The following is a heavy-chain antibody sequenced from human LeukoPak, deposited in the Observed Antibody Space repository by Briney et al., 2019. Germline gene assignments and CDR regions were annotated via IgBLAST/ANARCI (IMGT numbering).Heavy chain of an antibody. CDR3: ARGRGAKRGDWFDP. CDR1: GYTFTSYY. J-gene: IGHJ5*02. D-gene: IGHD3-10*01. CDR2: IIPIFGTA. V-gene: IGHV1-8*02. Sequence: ASVKVSCKASGYTFTSYYMHWVRQAPGQGLEWMGGIIPIFGTANYAQKFQGRVTMTRNTPISTAYMELSSLRSEDTAVYYCARGRGAKRGDWFDPWGQGTLVTVSS.